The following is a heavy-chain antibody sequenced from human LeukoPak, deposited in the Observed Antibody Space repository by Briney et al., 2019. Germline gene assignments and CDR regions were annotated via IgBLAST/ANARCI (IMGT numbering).Heavy chain of an antibody. D-gene: IGHD3-10*01. J-gene: IGHJ6*02. Sequence: EWVGXXIPILGIANYAQKFQGRVTIPADKPTSTAYMELSSLRSEDTAVYYCARDRDYYGSGSYYYYGMDVWGQGTTVTVSS. V-gene: IGHV1-69*04. CDR3: ARDRDYYGSGSYYYYGMDV. CDR2: XIPILGIA.